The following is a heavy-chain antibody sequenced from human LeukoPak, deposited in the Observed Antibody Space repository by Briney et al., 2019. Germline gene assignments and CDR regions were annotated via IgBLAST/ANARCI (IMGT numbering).Heavy chain of an antibody. CDR3: VKGPAVYSGSPAAFYG. D-gene: IGHD1-26*01. J-gene: IGHJ3*01. V-gene: IGHV3-23*01. CDR1: GFTFSSYA. CDR2: LSVSGDAK. Sequence: GGSLRLSCAASGFTFSSYAMGWVRQAPGKGLDWVSSLSVSGDAKYSADSVRGLFTISRDNSRNTLYLQMNSLGAEDTAVYYCVKGPAVYSGSPAAFYGLGQGTMGTVSS.